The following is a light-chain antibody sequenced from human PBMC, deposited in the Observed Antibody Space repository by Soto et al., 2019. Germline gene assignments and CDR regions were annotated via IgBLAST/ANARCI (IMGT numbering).Light chain of an antibody. Sequence: EIMMTQSPATLSVSPGERATLSCRASQSVRNNLAWYQQKRGQAPRLLIYGASTRATGIPARFSGSGSGTEFTLTISNLESEDFAVYYCQQYNNWPPRYTFGQGTKVDIK. J-gene: IGKJ2*01. CDR1: QSVRNN. V-gene: IGKV3-15*01. CDR2: GAS. CDR3: QQYNNWPPRYT.